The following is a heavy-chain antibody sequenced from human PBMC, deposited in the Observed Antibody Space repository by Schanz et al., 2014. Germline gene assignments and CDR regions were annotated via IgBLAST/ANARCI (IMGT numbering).Heavy chain of an antibody. CDR1: GFTFGDYA. CDR2: INTGVNT. J-gene: IGHJ4*02. Sequence: EVQLLESGGGLVQPGGSLRLSCAASGFTFGDYAMTWVRQAPGKGLEWVSAINTGVNTYYADSVRGRFTMSRDNSKNTLYLQMTSLRAGDAAVYYCARGLIAAAGGAFDYWGQGTLXAVSA. CDR3: ARGLIAAAGGAFDY. D-gene: IGHD6-13*01. V-gene: IGHV3-23*01.